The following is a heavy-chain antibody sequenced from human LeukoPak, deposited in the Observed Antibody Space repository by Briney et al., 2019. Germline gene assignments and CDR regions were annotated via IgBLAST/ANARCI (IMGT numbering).Heavy chain of an antibody. D-gene: IGHD6-19*01. V-gene: IGHV4-59*01. Sequence: SETLSLTCTVSGGSISSYYWSWIRQPPGKGLEWIGYIYYSGSTKYNPSLKSRVTISVDTSKNQFSLRLSSVTAADTAVYYCARLNGSGWYWANYYYYGMDVWGQGTTVTVSS. J-gene: IGHJ6*02. CDR3: ARLNGSGWYWANYYYYGMDV. CDR2: IYYSGST. CDR1: GGSISSYY.